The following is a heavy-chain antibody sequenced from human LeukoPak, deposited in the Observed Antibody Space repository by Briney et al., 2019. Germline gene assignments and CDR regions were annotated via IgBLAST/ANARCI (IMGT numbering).Heavy chain of an antibody. Sequence: GGSLRLSCAASGFTFSDYAMDWVRQAPGEGLEWVSAISSSSAYIYYADSVKGRFTISRDNAKNSVSLQMNSLRAEDTAVYYCARIFRYQLVDYYALDVWGQGTTVTASS. CDR3: ARIFRYQLVDYYALDV. CDR1: GFTFSDYA. D-gene: IGHD2-2*01. V-gene: IGHV3-21*01. CDR2: ISSSSAYI. J-gene: IGHJ6*02.